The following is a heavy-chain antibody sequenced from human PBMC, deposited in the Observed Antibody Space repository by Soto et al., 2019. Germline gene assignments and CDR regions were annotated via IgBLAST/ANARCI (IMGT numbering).Heavy chain of an antibody. D-gene: IGHD4-4*01. J-gene: IGHJ6*02. Sequence: ETLSLTCAVYGGCFSGYYWSWIRQPPGKGLEWIGEINHSGSTNYNPSLKSRVTISVDTSKNQFSLKLSSVTAADTAVYYCARGRGYSNYPGGYYYYYGMDVWGQGTTVT. CDR3: ARGRGYSNYPGGYYYYYGMDV. V-gene: IGHV4-34*01. CDR2: INHSGST. CDR1: GGCFSGYY.